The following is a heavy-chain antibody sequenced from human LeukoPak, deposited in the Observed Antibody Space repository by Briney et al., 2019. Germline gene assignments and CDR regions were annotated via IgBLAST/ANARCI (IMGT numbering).Heavy chain of an antibody. V-gene: IGHV3-74*01. CDR3: ARGGGLDV. J-gene: IGHJ6*02. CDR1: DFPFSNYW. Sequence: LAGGSLRLSCAASDFPFSNYWVHWVRQVPGERLTWVSRISSDGTKIGYAASVKGRFTISRDNAKNSLYLQMSNLRAEDTAVYFCARGGGLDVWGQGATVTVSS. CDR2: ISSDGTKI. D-gene: IGHD3-16*01.